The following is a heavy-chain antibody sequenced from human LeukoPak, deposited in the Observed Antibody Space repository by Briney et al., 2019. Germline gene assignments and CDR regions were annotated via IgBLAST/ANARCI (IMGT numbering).Heavy chain of an antibody. J-gene: IGHJ4*02. D-gene: IGHD3-22*01. V-gene: IGHV1-8*01. CDR3: ARGGLTYYYDSSGYLNY. CDR1: GYTFTSYD. CDR2: MNPNSGNT. Sequence: ASVKVSCKASGYTFTSYDINWVRQATGQGLEWMGWMNPNSGNTGYAQKSQGRVTMTRNTSISTAYMELSSLRSEDTAVYYCARGGLTYYYDSSGYLNYWGQGTLVTVSS.